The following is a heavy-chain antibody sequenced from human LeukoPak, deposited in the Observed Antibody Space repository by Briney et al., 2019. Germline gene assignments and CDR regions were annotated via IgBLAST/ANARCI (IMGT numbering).Heavy chain of an antibody. CDR2: INHSGSI. Sequence: SGTLCLTCAVYGGSFSGYDWSWIRQPPGKGREWIGEINHSGSINYNTPLKRRVTTSVATSNTQSSLKLSSVTAADTAVYYCARDVIAVAGSYWYFDLWGRGTLVTVSS. CDR1: GGSFSGYD. J-gene: IGHJ2*01. CDR3: ARDVIAVAGSYWYFDL. V-gene: IGHV4-34*01. D-gene: IGHD6-19*01.